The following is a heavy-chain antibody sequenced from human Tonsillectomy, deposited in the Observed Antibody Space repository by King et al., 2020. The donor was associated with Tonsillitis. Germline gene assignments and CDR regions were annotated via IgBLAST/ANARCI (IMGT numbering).Heavy chain of an antibody. V-gene: IGHV4-4*07. D-gene: IGHD3-3*01. CDR1: GDSISSFY. CDR2: IYISGTT. Sequence: QLQESGPGLVKPSETLSLTCGVSGDSISSFYWSWIRQPAGKGLEWIGRIYISGTTHYNPSLQNRVAMSVDTSTNQFSLKLSSVTAADTAVYYCARDRGRYDFWSGSYRTGDAFDIWGQGTMVTVSS. CDR3: ARDRGRYDFWSGSYRTGDAFDI. J-gene: IGHJ3*02.